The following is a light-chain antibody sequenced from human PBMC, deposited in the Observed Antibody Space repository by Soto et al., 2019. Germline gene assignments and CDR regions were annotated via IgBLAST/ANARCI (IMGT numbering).Light chain of an antibody. J-gene: IGKJ1*01. V-gene: IGKV3-20*01. CDR3: QHFGYPQWT. CDR1: QSGYNGY. CDR2: GAS. Sequence: EIDLTQSPGTLPLSPGERATLSCRASQSGYNGYLAWYQQKPGQPPRLLIYGASSRANGIPDRFTGSGSGTDFTLTISRLEPEDSAVYYCQHFGYPQWTFGQGTKVDNK.